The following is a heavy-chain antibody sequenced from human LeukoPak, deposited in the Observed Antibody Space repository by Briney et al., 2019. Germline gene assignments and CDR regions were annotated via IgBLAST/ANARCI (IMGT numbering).Heavy chain of an antibody. D-gene: IGHD2-15*01. CDR1: GDSVTSDSAN. CDR3: TRGQYYSGPSDF. CDR2: TYYRSTWYN. V-gene: IGHV6-1*01. Sequence: SQTLSLTCAISGDSVTSDSANWNWIRQSPSRGLEWLGRTYYRSTWYNDYAVSVRSRMTINPDTSKNQFSLHLKSVTPEDTAVYYCTRGQYYSGPSDFWGQGTLVTVSS. J-gene: IGHJ4*02.